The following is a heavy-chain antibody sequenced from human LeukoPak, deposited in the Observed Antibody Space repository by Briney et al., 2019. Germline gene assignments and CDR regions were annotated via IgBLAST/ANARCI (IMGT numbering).Heavy chain of an antibody. CDR2: IWYDGSNK. D-gene: IGHD3-10*01. V-gene: IGHV3-33*01. J-gene: IGHJ4*02. CDR3: ARDYYGSGNLGN. CDR1: GFTFSSYG. Sequence: GGSLRLSCAASGFTFSSYGMHWVRQAPGKGLEWVVVIWYDGSNKYYADSVKGRFTISRDNSKNTLYLQMNSLRAEDTAVYYCARDYYGSGNLGNWGQGTLVTVSS.